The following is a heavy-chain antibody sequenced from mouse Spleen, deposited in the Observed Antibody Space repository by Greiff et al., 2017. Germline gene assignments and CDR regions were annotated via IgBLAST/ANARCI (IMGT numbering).Heavy chain of an antibody. CDR1: GFTFSDSF. V-gene: IGHV5-16*01. D-gene: IGHD4-1*01. CDR2: INYDGSST. Sequence: VGSEGGLEQPGSSMKLSCTASGFTFSDSFMAWVRQVPEKGLEWVANINYDGSSTYYLDSLKSRFIISRDNAKNILYLQMSSLKSEDTATYYCARKTVYYFDYWGQGTTLTVSS. CDR3: ARKTVYYFDY. J-gene: IGHJ2*01.